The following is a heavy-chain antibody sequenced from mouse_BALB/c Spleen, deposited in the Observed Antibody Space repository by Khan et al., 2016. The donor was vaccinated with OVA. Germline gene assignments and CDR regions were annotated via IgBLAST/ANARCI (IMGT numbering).Heavy chain of an antibody. CDR1: GYTFTNYG. D-gene: IGHD2-10*01. J-gene: IGHJ4*01. CDR2: INTYTGEP. V-gene: IGHV9-3-1*01. CDR3: ARPPYFSYTLDY. Sequence: QIQLVQSGPELKKPGETVKISCKASGYTFTNYGMNWVKQSPGKALKWMGWINTYTGEPPYADDFKGQFAFSLETSATTSYLQINNLKNEDTATYCCARPPYFSYTLDYWGQGTSVTVSS.